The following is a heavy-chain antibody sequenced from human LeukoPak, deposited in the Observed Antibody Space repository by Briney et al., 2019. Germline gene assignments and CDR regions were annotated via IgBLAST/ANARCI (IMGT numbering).Heavy chain of an antibody. D-gene: IGHD7-27*01. J-gene: IGHJ4*02. V-gene: IGHV3-11*01. CDR1: GFPLSTHY. CDR3: ARGHWGLDN. CDR2: LSQAGSDI. Sequence: GGSLRLSCTVSGFPLSTHYMTWIRQAPGKGLEYVSYLSQAGSDIFYADSVKGRFSISRDNAKNSLYLQMNSLRAEDTAVYYCARGHWGLDNWGQGTLVTVSS.